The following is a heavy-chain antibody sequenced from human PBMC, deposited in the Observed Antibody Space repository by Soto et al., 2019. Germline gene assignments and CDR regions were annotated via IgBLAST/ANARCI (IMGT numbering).Heavy chain of an antibody. Sequence: GGSLRLSCAASGFTFSSYSMNWVRQAPGKGLEWVSYISSSSTIYHADSVKGRFTISRDNAKNSLYLQMNSLRAEDTAVYYCASYLDSGDAFDIWGQGTMVTVSS. V-gene: IGHV3-48*01. D-gene: IGHD3-10*01. CDR2: ISSSSTI. CDR1: GFTFSSYS. CDR3: ASYLDSGDAFDI. J-gene: IGHJ3*02.